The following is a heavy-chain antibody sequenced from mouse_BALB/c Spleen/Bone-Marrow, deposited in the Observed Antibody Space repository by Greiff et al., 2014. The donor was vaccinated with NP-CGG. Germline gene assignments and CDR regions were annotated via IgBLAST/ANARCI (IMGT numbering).Heavy chain of an antibody. CDR1: GYAFTSYN. CDR2: IDPYSGGT. CDR3: ARRVYYDYYAMDY. J-gene: IGHJ4*01. D-gene: IGHD1-1*01. V-gene: IGHV1S135*01. Sequence: EVQLQESGPELVKPGASVKVSCKASGYAFTSYNMYWVKQSHGKSLEWIGYIDPYSGGTSYNQKFKGKATLTVDKSSSTAYMHLNSLTSEDSAVYYFARRVYYDYYAMDYWGQGTSVTVSS.